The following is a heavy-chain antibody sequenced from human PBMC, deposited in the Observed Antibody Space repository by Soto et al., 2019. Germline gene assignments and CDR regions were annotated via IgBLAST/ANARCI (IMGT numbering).Heavy chain of an antibody. D-gene: IGHD2-2*01. J-gene: IGHJ6*02. CDR1: GYTFTSYG. Sequence: ASVKVSCKASGYTFTSYGISWVRQAPGQGLEWMGWISAYNGNTNYAQKLQGRVTMTTDTSTSTAYMELRSLRSDDTAVYYCARGIQYCSSTSCQVWGQGTKVTVYS. CDR2: ISAYNGNT. CDR3: ARGIQYCSSTSCQV. V-gene: IGHV1-18*04.